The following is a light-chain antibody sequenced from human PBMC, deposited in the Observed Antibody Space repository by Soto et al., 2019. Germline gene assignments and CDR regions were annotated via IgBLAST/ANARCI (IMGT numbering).Light chain of an antibody. J-gene: IGLJ1*01. V-gene: IGLV2-14*01. CDR1: SXDVGGYNY. CDR3: TSYTSSSTPV. CDR2: EVS. Sequence: QSVLTQPASVSGSPGQAITISCTGTSXDVGGYNYVSWYQQHPGKAPKLMIYEVSNRPSGVSDRFSGSKSGNTASLTISGLQAEDEADYYCTSYTSSSTPVFGTGTKFTVL.